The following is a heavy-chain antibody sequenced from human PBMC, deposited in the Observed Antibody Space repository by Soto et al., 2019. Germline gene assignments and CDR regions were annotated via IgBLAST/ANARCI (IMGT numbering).Heavy chain of an antibody. CDR2: IYWDDDK. CDR1: VFSLSTSGMG. J-gene: IGHJ4*02. D-gene: IGHD6-25*01. Sequence: QITLKESGPTLVKPTQTLTLTCTFSVFSLSTSGMGVCWILLPPVKALEWRALIYWDDDKRSRPSLKSKLTIPKETSNKQVVLTMTNMDPVDTATYYGAHIAPPRLFDYCGKGPLVAVSS. V-gene: IGHV2-5*02. CDR3: AHIAPPRLFDY.